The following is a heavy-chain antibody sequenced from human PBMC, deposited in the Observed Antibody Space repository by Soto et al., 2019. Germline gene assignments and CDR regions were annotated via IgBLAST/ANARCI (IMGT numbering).Heavy chain of an antibody. CDR1: GFTVSRNY. CDR2: IYSDGTT. D-gene: IGHD1-1*01. J-gene: IGHJ4*02. Sequence: EVQLVESGGGLVQPGGSLRLSCAASGFTVSRNYMSWVRQAPGKGLEWVSVIYSDGTTYYADSVKGRFTISRHNSKNTLYLQMNSLRAEDTAVYYCATMYEGPYNGGYSWGQGTLVTVSS. V-gene: IGHV3-53*04. CDR3: ATMYEGPYNGGYS.